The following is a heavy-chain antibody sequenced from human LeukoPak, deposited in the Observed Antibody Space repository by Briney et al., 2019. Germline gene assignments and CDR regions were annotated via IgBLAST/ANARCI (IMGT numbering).Heavy chain of an antibody. CDR1: GYTFTSYG. CDR3: ARGPLVDGQYYDFWSGWGGNYYYYMDV. D-gene: IGHD3-3*01. CDR2: ISAYNGNT. J-gene: IGHJ6*03. V-gene: IGHV1-18*01. Sequence: ASVKVSCKASGYTFTSYGISWVRQAPGQGLEWMGWISAYNGNTNYAQKLQGRVTMTTDTSTSTAYMELRSLRSDDTAVYYCARGPLVDGQYYDFWSGWGGNYYYYMDVWGKGTTVTVSS.